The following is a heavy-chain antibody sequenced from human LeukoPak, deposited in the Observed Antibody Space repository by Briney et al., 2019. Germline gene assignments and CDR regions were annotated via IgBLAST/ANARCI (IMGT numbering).Heavy chain of an antibody. CDR1: GYTFTSYA. J-gene: IGHJ5*02. CDR3: ARDLGYCTGGTCYPNWFDP. CDR2: INAGNDNT. Sequence: ASVKVSCKASGYTFTSYAMHWVRQAPGQRLEWMGWINAGNDNTKYSQKFQGRVTITRDTSASTAYMELSSLRSEDTAVYYCARDLGYCTGGTCYPNWFDPWGEGTLVTVSS. D-gene: IGHD2-15*01. V-gene: IGHV1-3*01.